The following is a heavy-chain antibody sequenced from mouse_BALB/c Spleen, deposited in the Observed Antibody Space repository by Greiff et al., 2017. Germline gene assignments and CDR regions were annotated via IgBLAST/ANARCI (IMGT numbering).Heavy chain of an antibody. Sequence: QVQLQQPGAELVKPGASVKLSCKASGYTFTSYWMHWVKQRPGQGLEWIGEINPSNGRTNYNEKFKSKATLTVDKSSSTAYMQLSSLTSEDSAVYYCARSMGYYFDYWGQGTTLTVSS. J-gene: IGHJ2*01. CDR1: GYTFTSYW. CDR2: INPSNGRT. V-gene: IGHV1S81*02. CDR3: ARSMGYYFDY. D-gene: IGHD2-3*01.